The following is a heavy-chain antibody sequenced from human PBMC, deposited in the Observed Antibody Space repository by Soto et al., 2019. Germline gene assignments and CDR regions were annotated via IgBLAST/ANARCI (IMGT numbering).Heavy chain of an antibody. Sequence: GASVKVSCKASGYTFSTYAMHWVRQAPGQSLEWMGWINGGTGQTKYSPRFQDRVTITRDTSASTAHLDLSSLRSEDTAVYYCARGKGMEENYYYYGLDIWGQGTTVTAP. CDR3: ARGKGMEENYYYYGLDI. CDR2: INGGTGQT. V-gene: IGHV1-3*01. D-gene: IGHD1-1*01. CDR1: GYTFSTYA. J-gene: IGHJ6*02.